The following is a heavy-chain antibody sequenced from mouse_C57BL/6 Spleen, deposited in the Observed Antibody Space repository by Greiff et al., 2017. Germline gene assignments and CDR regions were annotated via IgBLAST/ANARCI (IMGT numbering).Heavy chain of an antibody. CDR1: GYTFTSYG. J-gene: IGHJ3*01. Sequence: QVQLKQSGAELARPGASVKLSCQASGYTFTSYGISWVKQRTGQGLAWIGELYPRSGNTYYPEKFQGKATLTAAKSSSTAYMERRSLTSEDSAVYFCARSDSNYGGFAYWGQGTLVTVSA. D-gene: IGHD2-5*01. CDR2: LYPRSGNT. CDR3: ARSDSNYGGFAY. V-gene: IGHV1-81*01.